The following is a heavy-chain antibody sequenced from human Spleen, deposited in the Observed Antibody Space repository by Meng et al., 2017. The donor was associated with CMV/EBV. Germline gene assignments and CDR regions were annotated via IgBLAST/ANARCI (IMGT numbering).Heavy chain of an antibody. J-gene: IGHJ6*02. CDR3: ARVSRNYGIYYYYGMDV. CDR1: GGSISSYY. CDR2: IYYSGST. D-gene: IGHD1-7*01. Sequence: SETLSLTCTVSGGSISSYYWSWIRQPPGKGLEWIGYIYYSGSTNYNPSLKSRVTMSVDTSKNHFSLKLSSMTAADMAVYYCARVSRNYGIYYYYGMDVWGQGTTVTVSS. V-gene: IGHV4-59*01.